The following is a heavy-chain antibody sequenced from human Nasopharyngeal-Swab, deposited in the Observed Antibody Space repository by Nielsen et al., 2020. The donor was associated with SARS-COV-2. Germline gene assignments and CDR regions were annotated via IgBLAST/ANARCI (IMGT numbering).Heavy chain of an antibody. CDR2: INTNTGNP. CDR3: ARDEKSKGIFGVVISGQWWFDP. D-gene: IGHD3-3*01. J-gene: IGHJ5*02. CDR1: GYTFTSYA. V-gene: IGHV7-4-1*02. Sequence: ASVKVSCKASGYTFTSYAMNWVRPAPGQGLEWMGWINTNTGNPTYAQGFTGRFVFSLDTSVRTAYLQISSLKAEDTAVYYCARDEKSKGIFGVVISGQWWFDPWGQGTLVTVSS.